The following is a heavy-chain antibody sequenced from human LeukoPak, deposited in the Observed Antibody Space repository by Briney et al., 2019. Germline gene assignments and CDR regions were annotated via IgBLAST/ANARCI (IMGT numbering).Heavy chain of an antibody. CDR2: ISSSSSTI. D-gene: IGHD4-17*01. Sequence: GGSLRLSCAASGFTFSSYSMNWVRQAPGKGLEWVSYISSSSSTIYYADSVKGRFTISRDNAKNSLYLQMNGLRAEDTAVYYCARELGTVTTDYWGQGTLVTVSS. J-gene: IGHJ4*02. V-gene: IGHV3-48*01. CDR1: GFTFSSYS. CDR3: ARELGTVTTDY.